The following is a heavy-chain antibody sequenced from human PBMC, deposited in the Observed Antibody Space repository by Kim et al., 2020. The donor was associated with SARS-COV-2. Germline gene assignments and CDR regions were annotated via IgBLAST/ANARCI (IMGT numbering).Heavy chain of an antibody. CDR1: GFIFSNHW. D-gene: IGHD2-15*01. CDR2: IENAGSSS. CDR3: ARGSGGFDY. V-gene: IGHV3-74*01. Sequence: GGSLRLSCAASGFIFSNHWMHWVRQVPGKGLVWVSHIENAGSSSRYADFVEGRFTISRDNARNTLYLQMNSLRDEDTAVYYCARGSGGFDYWGQGTGVTVSS. J-gene: IGHJ4*02.